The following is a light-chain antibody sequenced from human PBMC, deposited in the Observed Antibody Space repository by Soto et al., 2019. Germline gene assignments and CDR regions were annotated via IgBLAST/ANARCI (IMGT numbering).Light chain of an antibody. CDR1: SSDVGGYNY. CDR3: SSYAGSSNV. Sequence: QSVLTQPPSASGSPGQSVAISCPGTSSDVGGYNYVSWYQQHPGKAPKLMIYEVNKRPSGVPDRFSGSKSGNTASLTVSGIQAEDEADYYCSSYAGSSNVFGTGTKVTVL. J-gene: IGLJ1*01. V-gene: IGLV2-8*01. CDR2: EVN.